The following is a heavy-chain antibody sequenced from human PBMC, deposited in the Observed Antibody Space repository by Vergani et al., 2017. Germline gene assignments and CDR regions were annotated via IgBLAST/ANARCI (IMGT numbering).Heavy chain of an antibody. D-gene: IGHD3-3*01. CDR2: TYHSGST. CDR3: ARLSLAGVGY. J-gene: IGHJ4*02. Sequence: QVQLQESGPGLVKPSETLSLTCAVSGYSISSGYYWGWIRQPPGKGLEWIGSTYHSGSTYYNPSLKSRVTISVDTSKNQFSLKLSSVTAAATAVYYCARLSLAGVGYWGQGTLVTVSS. CDR1: GYSISSGYY. V-gene: IGHV4-38-2*01.